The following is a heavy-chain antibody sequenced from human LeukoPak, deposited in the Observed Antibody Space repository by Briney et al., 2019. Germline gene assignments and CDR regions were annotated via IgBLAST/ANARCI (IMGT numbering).Heavy chain of an antibody. D-gene: IGHD3-10*01. CDR3: ARAYYYDSGSYYGHFDY. J-gene: IGHJ4*02. CDR2: ISGSGDAT. V-gene: IGHV3-23*01. Sequence: GGSLRLSCAASGFTFTTYWMSWVRQAPGKGREWVSTISGSGDATYYADSVKGRFTISRDNSKSTLYLQMNSLRAEDTALYYCARAYYYDSGSYYGHFDYWGRGTLVTVSS. CDR1: GFTFTTYW.